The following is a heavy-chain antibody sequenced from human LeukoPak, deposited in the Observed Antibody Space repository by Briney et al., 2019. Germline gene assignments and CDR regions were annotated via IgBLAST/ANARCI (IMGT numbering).Heavy chain of an antibody. CDR1: GFTFSSYG. V-gene: IGHV3-30*02. J-gene: IGHJ3*02. Sequence: GGSLRLSCAASGFTFSSYGMHWVRQAPGKGLEWVAFIRYDGSNKYYADSVKGRFTISRDNSKNTLYLQMNSLRAEDTAVYYCARDLYSSSWPYAFDIWGQGTMVTVSS. CDR2: IRYDGSNK. D-gene: IGHD6-13*01. CDR3: ARDLYSSSWPYAFDI.